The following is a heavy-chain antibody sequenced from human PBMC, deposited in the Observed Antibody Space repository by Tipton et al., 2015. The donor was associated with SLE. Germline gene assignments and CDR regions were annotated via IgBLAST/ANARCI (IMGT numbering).Heavy chain of an antibody. CDR2: ILYSGDT. D-gene: IGHD1-26*01. V-gene: IGHV4-59*11. Sequence: TLSLTCTVSGGSITSHYWSWIRQPPGKGLEWIGNILYSGDTNYNPSLKSRVTISLDTSRKQFSLSLNSVTAADTAVYYCARGTLTGSYGRWGQGTLVTVSS. CDR1: GGSITSHY. J-gene: IGHJ4*02. CDR3: ARGTLTGSYGR.